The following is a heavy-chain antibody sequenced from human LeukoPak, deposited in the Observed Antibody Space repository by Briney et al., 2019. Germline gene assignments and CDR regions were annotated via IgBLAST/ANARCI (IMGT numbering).Heavy chain of an antibody. D-gene: IGHD5-18*01. J-gene: IGHJ6*02. V-gene: IGHV1-69*04. CDR3: AHTAMVRGLYYYYGMDV. CDR2: IIPILGIA. CDR1: GGTFSSYA. Sequence: GASVKVSCKASGGTFSSYAISWVRPAPGQGLEWMGRIIPILGIANYAQKFQGRVTITADKSTSTAYMELSSLRSEDTAVYYCAHTAMVRGLYYYYGMDVWGQGTTVTVSS.